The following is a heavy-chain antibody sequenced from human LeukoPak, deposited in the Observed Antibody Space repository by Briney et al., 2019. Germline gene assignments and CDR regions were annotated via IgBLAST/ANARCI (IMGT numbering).Heavy chain of an antibody. CDR3: AREYYDSSGYYDYYYYMDV. CDR1: GFTFSSYS. Sequence: GGSLRLSCAASGFTFSSYSMNWVRQAPGKGLEWVSSISSSSSYIYYADSVKGRFTISRDNAKNSLYLQMNSLRAEDTAVYYCAREYYDSSGYYDYYYYMDVWGKGPTVTVSS. V-gene: IGHV3-21*01. J-gene: IGHJ6*03. CDR2: ISSSSSYI. D-gene: IGHD3-22*01.